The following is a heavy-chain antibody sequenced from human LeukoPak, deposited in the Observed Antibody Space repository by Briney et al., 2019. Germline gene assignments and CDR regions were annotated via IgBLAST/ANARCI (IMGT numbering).Heavy chain of an antibody. CDR2: IYYSGST. D-gene: IGHD5-24*01. V-gene: IGHV4-39*01. CDR3: ARQGRDGYKVYYMDV. CDR1: GGSISSSSYH. Sequence: TSETLSLTCTVSGGSISSSSYHLGWIRQPPGKGLEWIGSIYYSGSTYYNPSLKSRVTISVDTSKNQFSLKLSSVTAADTAVYYCARQGRDGYKVYYMDVWGKGTTVTVSS. J-gene: IGHJ6*03.